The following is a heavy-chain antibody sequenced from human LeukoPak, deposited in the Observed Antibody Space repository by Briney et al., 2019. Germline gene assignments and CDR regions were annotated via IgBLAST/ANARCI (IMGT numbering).Heavy chain of an antibody. D-gene: IGHD2-2*01. CDR3: AKGNKYQLLWGRHVDY. CDR2: ISGSGGST. J-gene: IGHJ4*02. Sequence: GGSLRLSCAASGFTVSSNYMSWVRQAPGKGLEWVSAISGSGGSTYYADSVKGRFTISRDNSKNTLYLQMNSLRAEDTAVYYCAKGNKYQLLWGRHVDYWGQGTLVTVSS. CDR1: GFTVSSNY. V-gene: IGHV3-23*01.